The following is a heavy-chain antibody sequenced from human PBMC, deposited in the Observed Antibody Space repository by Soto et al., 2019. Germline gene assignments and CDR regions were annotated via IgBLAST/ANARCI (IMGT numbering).Heavy chain of an antibody. CDR1: GGSISSTTYY. V-gene: IGHV4-39*01. CDR2: IYRSGST. J-gene: IGHJ3*02. D-gene: IGHD1-1*01. Sequence: QLQLQESGPGLVRPSETLSLTCTVSGGSISSTTYYWGWIRQPPGKGLEWIGSIYRSGSTYYNPSLKSRVTISVDTSNAQFSLRLSFVTAADTAVYYCARPNEPGTSDAFDIWGQGTKVTV. CDR3: ARPNEPGTSDAFDI.